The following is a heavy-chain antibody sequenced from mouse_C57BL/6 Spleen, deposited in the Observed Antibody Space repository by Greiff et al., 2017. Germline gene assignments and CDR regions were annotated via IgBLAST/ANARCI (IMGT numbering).Heavy chain of an antibody. Sequence: QVQLQQSGTELVKPGASVKLSCKASGYTFTSYWMHWVKQRPGQGLEWIGNINPSNGGTNYNEKFKSKATLTVDKSSSTAYMQLSSLTSEDAAVYCCRRGVLRYEGLDYWGQGTTVTVSS. V-gene: IGHV1-53*01. CDR3: RRGVLRYEGLDY. CDR1: GYTFTSYW. J-gene: IGHJ2*01. D-gene: IGHD1-1*01. CDR2: INPSNGGT.